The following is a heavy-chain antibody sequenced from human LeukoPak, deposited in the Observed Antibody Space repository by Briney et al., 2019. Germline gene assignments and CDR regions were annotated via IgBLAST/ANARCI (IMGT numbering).Heavy chain of an antibody. D-gene: IGHD3-10*01. V-gene: IGHV3-23*01. Sequence: GGSLRLSCAASGFTFSSYAMSWVRQAPGKGLEWVSAISGSGGSTYYADSVKGRFTISRDNSKNTLYLQMNSLRAEDTAVYYCAKGHYGSGSYEYDYWGQGTLVTLSS. J-gene: IGHJ4*02. CDR3: AKGHYGSGSYEYDY. CDR2: ISGSGGST. CDR1: GFTFSSYA.